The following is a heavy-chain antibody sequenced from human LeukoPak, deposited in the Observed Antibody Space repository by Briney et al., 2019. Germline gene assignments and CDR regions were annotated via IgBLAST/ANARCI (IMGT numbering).Heavy chain of an antibody. J-gene: IGHJ1*01. CDR2: IYSSGRT. CDR1: GGSLTSYY. V-gene: IGHV4-4*07. D-gene: IGHD3-22*01. CDR3: ARDLGYDSSGDYYAYFQL. Sequence: SETLSLTCSVSGGSLTSYYWSWIRQPAGKGLEWIGRIYSSGRTNYNPSLKSRVTMSVDTSKNQFSLKLRSVTAADTAVYYCARDLGYDSSGDYYAYFQLWGQGTRLTVSS.